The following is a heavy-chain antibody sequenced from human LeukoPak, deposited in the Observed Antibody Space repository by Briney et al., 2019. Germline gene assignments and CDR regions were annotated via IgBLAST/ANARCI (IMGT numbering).Heavy chain of an antibody. D-gene: IGHD6-13*01. CDR3: ARGDNSSTWNYSFDY. CDR1: GFTFSSYE. J-gene: IGHJ4*02. Sequence: GGSLRLSCVASGFTFSSYEMRWVRQAPGKGLEWVSYISNSGRTIHYADSAKGRFTISRDNAKNSLFPHMNSLRAEDTAVYYCARGDNSSTWNYSFDYWAQGTLVTVSS. CDR2: ISNSGRTI. V-gene: IGHV3-48*03.